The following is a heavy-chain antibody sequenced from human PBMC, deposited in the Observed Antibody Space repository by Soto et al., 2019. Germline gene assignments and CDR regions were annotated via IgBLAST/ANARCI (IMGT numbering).Heavy chain of an antibody. CDR2: IYYSGST. Sequence: SETLSLTCTVSGGSISSYYWSWIRQPPGKGLEWIGYIYYSGSTNYNPSLKSRVTISVDTSKNQFSLRLSSVTAADTAVYYCARASSGWDDYGEYWYFDLWGRGTLVTVSS. V-gene: IGHV4-59*01. CDR3: ARASSGWDDYGEYWYFDL. D-gene: IGHD4-17*01. CDR1: GGSISSYY. J-gene: IGHJ2*01.